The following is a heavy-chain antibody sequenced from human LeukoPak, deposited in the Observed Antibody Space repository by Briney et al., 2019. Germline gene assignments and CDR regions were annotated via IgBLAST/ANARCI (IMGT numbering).Heavy chain of an antibody. CDR3: ARGDRGYSDYESP. CDR1: GFTFSSSW. J-gene: IGHJ4*02. CDR2: IKQDGSEK. Sequence: GGSLRLSCAASGFTFSSSWMSWVRQAPGKGLEWVANIKQDGSEKYYVDSVKGRFTISRDNAKNSLYLQMNSLRAEDTAVYYCARGDRGYSDYESPWGQGTLVTVSS. V-gene: IGHV3-7*01. D-gene: IGHD5-12*01.